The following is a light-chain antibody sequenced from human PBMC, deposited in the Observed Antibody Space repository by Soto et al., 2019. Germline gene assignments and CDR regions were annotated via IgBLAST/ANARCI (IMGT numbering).Light chain of an antibody. V-gene: IGLV1-44*01. CDR2: SNN. CDR3: ATWDDSLIGWV. CDR1: SSNIGSNT. J-gene: IGLJ3*02. Sequence: QPVLTQPPSVSGTPGQRVTISCSGSSSNIGSNTVNWYQQFQGTAPKLLIYSNNQWPSGVPDRFSGSKSGTSASLAISGLQSEDEADYYCATWDDSLIGWVFGGGTKLTVL.